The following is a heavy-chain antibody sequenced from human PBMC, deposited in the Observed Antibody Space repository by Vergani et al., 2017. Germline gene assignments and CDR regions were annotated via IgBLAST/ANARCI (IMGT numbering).Heavy chain of an antibody. CDR2: IHYSENT. J-gene: IGHJ5*02. CDR1: GVSVTDYN. V-gene: IGHV4-59*02. CDR3: ASDTHSGQRADR. D-gene: IGHD6-19*01. Sequence: QAQLQESGPGLVKPSETLPLTCHVFGVSVTDYNCNWIRQPPGKGLEWIGSIHYSENTNYNPSLKTRVTISVDTSKNQFSLTLTSVTAADTAVYYCASDTHSGQRADRWGQGILVTVTS.